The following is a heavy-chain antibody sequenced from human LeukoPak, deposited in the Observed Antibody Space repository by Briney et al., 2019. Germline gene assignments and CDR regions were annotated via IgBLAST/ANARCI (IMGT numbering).Heavy chain of an antibody. CDR1: GFTFSSYG. CDR3: AKAADGRDLDY. J-gene: IGHJ4*02. D-gene: IGHD5-24*01. V-gene: IGHV3-30*18. Sequence: PGGSLRLSCAASGFTFSSYGMHWVRQAPGKGLEWVAVISYDGSNKYYADSVKGRFTISRDNSKNTLYLQMNSLRAEDTAVYYCAKAADGRDLDYWGQGTLVTVSS. CDR2: ISYDGSNK.